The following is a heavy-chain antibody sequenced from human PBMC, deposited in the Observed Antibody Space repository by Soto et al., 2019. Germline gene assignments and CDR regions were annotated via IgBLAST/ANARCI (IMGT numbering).Heavy chain of an antibody. Sequence: QVQLVQSGGEVKRPGASVKVSCKTSGYTFSNYGITWVRQAPGQPLEWLGWISLYSDGTNYAQKCQGRVSMTTDTSTTTADMELRSLRSDDTAVYYCARVVPGAEAWFGPWGQGTLVTVSS. CDR2: ISLYSDGT. J-gene: IGHJ5*02. V-gene: IGHV1-18*01. D-gene: IGHD2-2*01. CDR3: ARVVPGAEAWFGP. CDR1: GYTFSNYG.